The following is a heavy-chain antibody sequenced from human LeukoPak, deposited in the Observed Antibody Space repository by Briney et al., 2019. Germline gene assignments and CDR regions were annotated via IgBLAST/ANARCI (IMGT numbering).Heavy chain of an antibody. CDR3: ARATYYDFWSGATNYYGMDV. CDR2: IYTSGST. J-gene: IGHJ6*02. CDR1: GGSISSYY. D-gene: IGHD3-3*01. Sequence: SETLSLTCTVSGGSISSYYWSWIRQPAGKGLEWIGRIYTSGSTNYNPSLKSRVTMSVDTSKNQFSLKLSSVTAADTAVYYCARATYYDFWSGATNYYGMDVWGQGTTVTVSS. V-gene: IGHV4-4*07.